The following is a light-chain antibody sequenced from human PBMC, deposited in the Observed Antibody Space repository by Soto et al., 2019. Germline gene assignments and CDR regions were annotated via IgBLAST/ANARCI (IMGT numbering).Light chain of an antibody. Sequence: QSALTQPASVSGSPGQSITISCTGTSSDVGGYNYVSWFQQHPGKAPKLMIFEVSNRPSGVSNRFSGSKSGNTASLTISGLQADDEADYYCSLSTRTTTPYVFGTGTKLTVL. CDR3: SLSTRTTTPYV. CDR2: EVS. J-gene: IGLJ1*01. V-gene: IGLV2-14*01. CDR1: SSDVGGYNY.